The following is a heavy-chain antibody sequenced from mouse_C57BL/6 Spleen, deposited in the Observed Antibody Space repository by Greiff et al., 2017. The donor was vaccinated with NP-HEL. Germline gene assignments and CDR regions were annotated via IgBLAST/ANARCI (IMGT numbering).Heavy chain of an antibody. J-gene: IGHJ2*01. Sequence: QVQLQQPGAELVKPGASVKLSCKASGYTFTSYWMQWVKQRPGQGLEWIGEIDPSDSYTNYNQKFKGKATLTVDTSSSTAYMQLSSLTSEDSAVYYCARLGGGSSYHFDYWGQGTTLTVSS. D-gene: IGHD1-1*01. V-gene: IGHV1-50*01. CDR2: IDPSDSYT. CDR1: GYTFTSYW. CDR3: ARLGGGSSYHFDY.